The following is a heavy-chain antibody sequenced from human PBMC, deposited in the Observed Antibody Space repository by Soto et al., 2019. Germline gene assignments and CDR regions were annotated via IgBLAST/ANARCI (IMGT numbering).Heavy chain of an antibody. CDR1: GGSISSSSYY. D-gene: IGHD4-17*01. CDR2: IYYSGST. Sequence: SETLSLTCTVSGGSISSSSYYWGWIRQPPGKGLEWIGSIYYSGSTYYNPSLKSRVTISVDTSKNQFSLKLSSVTAADTAVYYCARDRGTNDYGDPPEARGYFDYWGQGTLVTVSS. V-gene: IGHV4-39*02. CDR3: ARDRGTNDYGDPPEARGYFDY. J-gene: IGHJ4*02.